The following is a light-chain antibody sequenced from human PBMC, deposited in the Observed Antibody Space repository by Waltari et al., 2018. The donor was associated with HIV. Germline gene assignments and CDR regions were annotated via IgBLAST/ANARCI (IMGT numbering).Light chain of an antibody. V-gene: IGKV4-1*01. Sequence: DVVMTQSPDSLAVSLGERATINCKSSQSVLYSSNNQNYLAWLQQKPGQPPKLLIYWASVRESGVPDRFSGSGSGTDFTLTISSLQAEDVAVYYCQQYYRTPLTFGGGTKVEIK. CDR2: WAS. J-gene: IGKJ4*01. CDR3: QQYYRTPLT. CDR1: QSVLYSSNNQNY.